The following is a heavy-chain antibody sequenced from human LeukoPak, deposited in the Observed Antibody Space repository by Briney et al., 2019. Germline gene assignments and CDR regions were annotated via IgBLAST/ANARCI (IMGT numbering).Heavy chain of an antibody. CDR1: GFTFSSYG. CDR3: ARDDFLSGVVPAAV. V-gene: IGHV3-30*02. Sequence: PGGSLRLSCAASGFTFSSYGMHWVRQAPGKGLEWVAFIRYDGSNKYYADSVKGRFTISRDNSKNTLYLQMNSLRAEDTAVYYCARDDFLSGVVPAAVWGQGTLVTVSS. D-gene: IGHD2-2*01. CDR2: IRYDGSNK. J-gene: IGHJ4*02.